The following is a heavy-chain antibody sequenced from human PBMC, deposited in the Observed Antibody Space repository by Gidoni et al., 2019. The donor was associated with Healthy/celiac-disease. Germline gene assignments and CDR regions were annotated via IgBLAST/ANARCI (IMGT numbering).Heavy chain of an antibody. CDR3: ARYVDTARINWFDP. J-gene: IGHJ5*02. Sequence: EVQLLESGGGLVQPGGSLRLSCAASGFPFSSYAMRGVRQAPVQGLEWVSAISGSGGSTYYADSVKGRCTISRDNTKNTLYLQMNSLRAEDTAVYYCARYVDTARINWFDPWGQGTLVTVSS. V-gene: IGHV3-23*01. CDR2: ISGSGGST. D-gene: IGHD5-18*01. CDR1: GFPFSSYA.